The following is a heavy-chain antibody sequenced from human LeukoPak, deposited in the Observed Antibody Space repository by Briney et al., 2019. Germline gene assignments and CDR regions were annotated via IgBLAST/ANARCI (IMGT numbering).Heavy chain of an antibody. CDR1: GGSISSSSYY. CDR2: INHSGST. Sequence: PSETLSLTCTVSGGSISSSSYYWGWIRQPPGKGLEWIGEINHSGSTNYNPSLKSRVTISVDTSKNRFPLKLSSVTAADTAVYYCARGEIQLERLIDYWGQGTLVTVSS. D-gene: IGHD1-1*01. V-gene: IGHV4-39*06. CDR3: ARGEIQLERLIDY. J-gene: IGHJ4*02.